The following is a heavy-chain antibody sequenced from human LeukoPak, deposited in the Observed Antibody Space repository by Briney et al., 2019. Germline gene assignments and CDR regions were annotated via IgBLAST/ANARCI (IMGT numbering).Heavy chain of an antibody. J-gene: IGHJ4*02. D-gene: IGHD3-10*01. CDR2: IRSKAYGGTT. V-gene: IGHV3-49*04. Sequence: PGRSLRLSCTTSGFTFGDHAMSWVRQAPGKGLEWVCFIRSKAYGGTTEYAASVKGRFIISRDDSKGNAYLQMNSLKTEDTAVYYCASSPMVRGVIWYFDYWGQGTLVTVSS. CDR1: GFTFGDHA. CDR3: ASSPMVRGVIWYFDY.